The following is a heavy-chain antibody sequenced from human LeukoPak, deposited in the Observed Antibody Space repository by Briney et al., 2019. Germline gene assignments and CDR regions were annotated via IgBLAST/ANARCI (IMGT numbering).Heavy chain of an antibody. Sequence: SETLSLTCTVSGGSISSYYWSWIRQPPGKGLEWIGYIYYSGSTNYNPSLKSRVTISVDTSKNQFSLKLSSVTAADTAVYYCARGVADYYGSGRPNWFDPWGQGTLVTVSS. D-gene: IGHD3-10*01. CDR2: IYYSGST. CDR1: GGSISSYY. J-gene: IGHJ5*02. V-gene: IGHV4-59*01. CDR3: ARGVADYYGSGRPNWFDP.